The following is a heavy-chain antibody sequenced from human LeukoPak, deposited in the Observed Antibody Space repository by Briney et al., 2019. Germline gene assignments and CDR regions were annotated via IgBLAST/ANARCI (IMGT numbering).Heavy chain of an antibody. J-gene: IGHJ6*03. CDR2: IRYDGSNK. CDR1: GFTFSSYG. CDR3: AKNPGYCSSTSCYRSSGYYYYMDV. Sequence: GGSLRLSCAASGFTFSSYGMHWVRQAPGKGLEWVAFIRYDGSNKYYADSVKGRFTIPRDNSKNTLYLQMNSLRAEDTAVYYCAKNPGYCSSTSCYRSSGYYYYMDVWGKGTTVTVSS. V-gene: IGHV3-30*02. D-gene: IGHD2-2*01.